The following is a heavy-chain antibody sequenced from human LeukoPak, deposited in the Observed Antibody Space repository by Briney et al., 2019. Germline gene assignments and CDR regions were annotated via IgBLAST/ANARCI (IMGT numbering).Heavy chain of an antibody. V-gene: IGHV1-69*05. D-gene: IGHD4-17*01. Sequence: GASVKVSFKASGGTFSSYAISWVRQAPGQGLEWMGGIIPIFGAANYAQKFQGRVTVTTDESTSTAYMELSSLRSEDTAVYYCARGLSGDYDWFDPWGQGTLVTVSS. J-gene: IGHJ5*02. CDR3: ARGLSGDYDWFDP. CDR2: IIPIFGAA. CDR1: GGTFSSYA.